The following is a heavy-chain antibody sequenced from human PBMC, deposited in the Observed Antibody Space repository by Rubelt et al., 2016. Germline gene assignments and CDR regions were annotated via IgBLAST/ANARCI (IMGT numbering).Heavy chain of an antibody. J-gene: IGHJ4*02. CDR3: ARNSHGGRKINYYFDY. CDR2: T. V-gene: IGHV4-34*13. Sequence: TYYNPSLKSRVSISVDTSRNQFSLKLSSVTAADTAVYYCARNSHGGRKINYYFDYWGQGTLVTVSS. D-gene: IGHD2-15*01.